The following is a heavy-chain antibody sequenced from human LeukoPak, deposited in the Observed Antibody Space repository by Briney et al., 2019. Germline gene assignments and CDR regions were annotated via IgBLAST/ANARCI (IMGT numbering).Heavy chain of an antibody. Sequence: GPSVKVSCKASGGTLSRYAISWVRPAPGQGVEWMGRIIHICGTANYAQKFQGRVTITADESTSTAYMELSSLRSEDKAVYYCARVRAVAGTILGYWGQGTLVTGSS. CDR3: ARVRAVAGTILGY. J-gene: IGHJ4*02. D-gene: IGHD6-19*01. V-gene: IGHV1-69*01. CDR2: IIHICGTA. CDR1: GGTLSRYA.